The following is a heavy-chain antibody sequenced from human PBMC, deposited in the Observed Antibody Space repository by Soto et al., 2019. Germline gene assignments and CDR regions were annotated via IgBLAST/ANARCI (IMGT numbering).Heavy chain of an antibody. J-gene: IGHJ6*02. Sequence: SQTLARTGAISGGSVASDSAAWNWMRQSPSRGLEWLGSTYYRSKWYNEYAPSVNSRMTIDPRGSKYQLSLQLNSVPPADPAVYSCARSRVFIAVAGLANYSYYGLAVWGQGTTVTVSS. V-gene: IGHV6-1*01. CDR3: ARSRVFIAVAGLANYSYYGLAV. CDR1: GGSVASDSAA. CDR2: TYYRSKWYN. D-gene: IGHD6-19*01.